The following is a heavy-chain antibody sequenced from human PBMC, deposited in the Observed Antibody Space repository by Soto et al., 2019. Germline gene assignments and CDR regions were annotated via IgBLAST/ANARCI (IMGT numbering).Heavy chain of an antibody. CDR1: GGSFSGYY. V-gene: IGHV4-34*01. Sequence: QVQLQQWGAGLLKPSETLSLTCAVYGGSFSGYYWSWIRQPPGKGLEWIGEINHSGTTNYNPSLKSRVTRSVDTSKHHVSLKLSSVTAADTAVYYCAGSRAVAGTDALDYWCQGSLVTVSS. J-gene: IGHJ4*02. CDR2: INHSGTT. CDR3: AGSRAVAGTDALDY. D-gene: IGHD6-19*01.